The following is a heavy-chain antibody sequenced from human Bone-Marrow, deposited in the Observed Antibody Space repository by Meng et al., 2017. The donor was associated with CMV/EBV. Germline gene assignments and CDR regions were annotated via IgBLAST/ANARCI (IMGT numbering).Heavy chain of an antibody. D-gene: IGHD3-10*01. CDR2: ISSSSSYI. V-gene: IGHV3-21*01. CDR1: GFTFSSYC. CDR3: ARDHYYGSGSYNFDY. J-gene: IGHJ4*02. Sequence: GGSLILSCSPSGFTFSSYCMNWVRQAPGKGLEWVSSISSSSSYIYYADSVKGRFTISRDNAKNSLYLQMNSLRAEDTAVYYCARDHYYGSGSYNFDYWGQGTLVTVSS.